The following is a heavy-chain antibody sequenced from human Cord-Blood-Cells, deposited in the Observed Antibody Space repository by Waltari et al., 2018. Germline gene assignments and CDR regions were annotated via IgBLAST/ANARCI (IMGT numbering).Heavy chain of an antibody. Sequence: EVQLVESGGGLVQPGGSLSLSCAASGFTFSSYAMSWVRQAPGKGLEWVSASSGSGGNTYYAESVKGRFTISRDNSKNTLYLQMNSLRAEDTAVYYCAKLGGVGATFLDAFDIWGQGTMVTVSS. J-gene: IGHJ3*02. CDR2: SSGSGGNT. V-gene: IGHV3-23*04. CDR3: AKLGGVGATFLDAFDI. D-gene: IGHD1-26*01. CDR1: GFTFSSYA.